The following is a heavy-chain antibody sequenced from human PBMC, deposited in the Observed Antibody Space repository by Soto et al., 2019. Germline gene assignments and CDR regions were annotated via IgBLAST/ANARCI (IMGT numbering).Heavy chain of an antibody. Sequence: PGESLKISCKGSGYSFTSYWIGWVSQMPGKGLEWMGIIYPGDSDTRYSPSFQGQVTISADKSISTAYLQWSSLKASDTAMYYCARRIAAAGMGFDFDYWGQGTLVTVSS. J-gene: IGHJ4*02. CDR1: GYSFTSYW. V-gene: IGHV5-51*01. D-gene: IGHD6-13*01. CDR2: IYPGDSDT. CDR3: ARRIAAAGMGFDFDY.